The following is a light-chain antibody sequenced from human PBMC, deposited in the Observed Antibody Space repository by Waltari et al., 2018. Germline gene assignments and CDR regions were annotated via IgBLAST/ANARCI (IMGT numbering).Light chain of an antibody. V-gene: IGKV3-20*01. J-gene: IGKJ1*01. CDR3: QHYLRLPVT. CDR2: GAS. Sequence: EIVLTQSPGTLSLSLGERPTVCCRRSQSVIRALAWYQQKPGQAPRLPIYGASTRATGIPDRFSGSGSVTDFSLTISRLEPDDVAVYYCQHYLRLPVTFGQGTTVEI. CDR1: QSVIRA.